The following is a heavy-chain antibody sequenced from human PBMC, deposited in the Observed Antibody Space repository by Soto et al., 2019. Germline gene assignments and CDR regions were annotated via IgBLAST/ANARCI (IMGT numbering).Heavy chain of an antibody. V-gene: IGHV4-59*01. CDR3: ARVHTATGLIES. D-gene: IGHD6-13*01. CDR2: IYYSGRT. J-gene: IGHJ4*02. CDR1: GGSISSYY. Sequence: QVQLQESGPGLVKPSETLSLTCTVSGGSISSYYWSWIRQPPGKGLEWIGYIYYSGRTNYNPSLMSRVPISLDTYNEQFSLKLSTVTAADTAVYYCARVHTATGLIESWGQGTLVTVSS.